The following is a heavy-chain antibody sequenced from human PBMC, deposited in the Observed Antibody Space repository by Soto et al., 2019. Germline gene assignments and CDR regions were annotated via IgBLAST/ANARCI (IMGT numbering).Heavy chain of an antibody. V-gene: IGHV3-23*01. J-gene: IGHJ6*02. Sequence: GGSLRLSCAASGFTFSSYAMSWVRQAPGKGLEWVSAISGSGGSTHYADSVKGRFTISRDNSKNTLYLQMNSLRAEDTAVYYCAKGGGAYYDSSGYPPPGEIEGPSQKLNYYYYGMDVWGQGTTVTVSS. CDR3: AKGGGAYYDSSGYPPPGEIEGPSQKLNYYYYGMDV. D-gene: IGHD3-22*01. CDR1: GFTFSSYA. CDR2: ISGSGGST.